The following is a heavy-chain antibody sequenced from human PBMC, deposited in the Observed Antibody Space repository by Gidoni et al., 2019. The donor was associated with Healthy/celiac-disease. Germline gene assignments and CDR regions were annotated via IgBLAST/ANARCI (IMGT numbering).Heavy chain of an antibody. Sequence: QVQLVESGGGVVQPGRSLRLSGAASGFTFSSYAMHWVRQAPGKGLEWVAVISYDGSNTYYADSVKGRFTISRDNSKNPLYLQMNSLRAEDTAVYYCARESYGGTDWYFDLWGRGTLVTVSS. CDR1: GFTFSSYA. CDR2: ISYDGSNT. D-gene: IGHD4-17*01. V-gene: IGHV3-30-3*01. J-gene: IGHJ2*01. CDR3: ARESYGGTDWYFDL.